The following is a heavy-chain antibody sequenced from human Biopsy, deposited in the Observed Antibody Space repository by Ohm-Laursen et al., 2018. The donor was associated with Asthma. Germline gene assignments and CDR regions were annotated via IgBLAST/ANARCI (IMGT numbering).Heavy chain of an antibody. Sequence: GASVKVSCKASGGTFSRYAISWVRQAPRQGLEWMGGLIPVLGTADYAQMFEGRVTITADESTSTAYLELTSLRFEDTAVYYCARGYSGTNRIVYYYSGMEVWGQGTTVTVSS. V-gene: IGHV1-69*13. CDR2: LIPVLGTA. J-gene: IGHJ6*02. CDR1: GGTFSRYA. D-gene: IGHD5-12*01. CDR3: ARGYSGTNRIVYYYSGMEV.